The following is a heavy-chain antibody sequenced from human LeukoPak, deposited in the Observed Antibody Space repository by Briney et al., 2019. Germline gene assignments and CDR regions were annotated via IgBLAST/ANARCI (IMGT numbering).Heavy chain of an antibody. CDR2: IYYSGST. D-gene: IGHD3-10*01. J-gene: IGHJ5*02. CDR1: GGSISSGGYY. Sequence: PSETLSLTCTVSGGSISSGGYYWSWIRQHPGKGLTWIGYIYYSGSTYYNPSLKSRVTISVDTSKNQFSLKLSSVTAADTAVYYCARDTGGYYGSGDWFDPWGQGTLVTVSS. CDR3: ARDTGGYYGSGDWFDP. V-gene: IGHV4-31*03.